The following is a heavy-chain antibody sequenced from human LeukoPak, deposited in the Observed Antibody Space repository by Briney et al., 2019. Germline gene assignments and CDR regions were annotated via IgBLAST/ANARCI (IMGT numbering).Heavy chain of an antibody. D-gene: IGHD1/OR15-1a*01. Sequence: SETLSLTCAVYGGSFSGYYWSWIRQPPGKGLEWIGEINHSGSTNYNPSLKSRVTISVDTSKNQFSLKLSSLTAADTAVYYCARGRKTKTVAFDYWGQGTLVTVSS. CDR3: ARGRKTKTVAFDY. CDR2: INHSGST. V-gene: IGHV4-34*01. CDR1: GGSFSGYY. J-gene: IGHJ4*02.